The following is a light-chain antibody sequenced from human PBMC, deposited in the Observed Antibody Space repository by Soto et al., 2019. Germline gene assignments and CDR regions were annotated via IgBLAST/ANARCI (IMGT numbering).Light chain of an antibody. CDR2: DVS. J-gene: IGLJ1*01. CDR1: GSDVGGYNY. V-gene: IGLV2-14*03. CDR3: SSYTSRSTQV. Sequence: QSALTQPASVSGSPGQSITISCTGTGSDVGGYNYVSWYQQHPGKAPKLLVYDVSDRPSGVSDRFSGSKSGNTASLTISGLQAEDEADYYCSSYTSRSTQVFGTGTKVTVL.